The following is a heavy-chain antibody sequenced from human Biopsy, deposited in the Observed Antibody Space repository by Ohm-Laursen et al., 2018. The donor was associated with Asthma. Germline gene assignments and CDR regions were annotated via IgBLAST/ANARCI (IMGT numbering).Heavy chain of an antibody. V-gene: IGHV1-24*01. CDR1: GYSLTDLS. J-gene: IGHJ4*02. D-gene: IGHD4-17*01. CDR3: ASDFPKDYVRYNFQF. Sequence: SVTLACKISGYSLTDLSMHWVRQAPGQGLEWMGGHDHEEGGTVNARGFQGRVTMTEDTSTDTAYMELSSLSYDDTAVYYCASDFPKDYVRYNFQFWGQGTLVTVSS. CDR2: HDHEEGGT.